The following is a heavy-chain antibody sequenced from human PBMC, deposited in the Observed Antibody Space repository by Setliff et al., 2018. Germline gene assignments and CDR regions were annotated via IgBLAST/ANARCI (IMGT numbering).Heavy chain of an antibody. CDR2: TRNKALNYAT. D-gene: IGHD3-16*01. CDR1: GLSFRDHF. V-gene: IGHV3-73*01. CDR3: TFARDGYDVIDI. J-gene: IGHJ3*02. Sequence: GGSLRLSCAASGLSFRDHFMDWVRQAPGKGLEWLGRTRNKALNYATAYAASVRGRFTISRDDSKNTADLQMNSLKTEDTAVYYCTFARDGYDVIDIWGQGTMVTVSS.